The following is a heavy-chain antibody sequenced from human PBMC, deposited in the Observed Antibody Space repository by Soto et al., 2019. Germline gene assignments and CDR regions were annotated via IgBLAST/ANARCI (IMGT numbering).Heavy chain of an antibody. D-gene: IGHD3-10*01. Sequence: SETLSLTCTVSGGSISSYYWSWIRQPPGKGLEWIGYIYYSGSTNYNPSLKSRVTISVDTPKNQFSLKLSSVTAADTAVYYCARDSITMGNLDYWGQGTLVTVSS. CDR1: GGSISSYY. J-gene: IGHJ4*02. V-gene: IGHV4-59*01. CDR2: IYYSGST. CDR3: ARDSITMGNLDY.